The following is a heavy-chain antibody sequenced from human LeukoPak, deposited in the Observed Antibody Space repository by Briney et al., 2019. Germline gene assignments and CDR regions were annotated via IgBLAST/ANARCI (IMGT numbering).Heavy chain of an antibody. Sequence: SETLSLTCIVSSGSISSSSYYWGWIRQPPGKGLEWIGSIYYSGSTYYNPSLKSRVTISVDTSKNQFSLKLSSVTAADTAVYYCARDYYGSGSYFSSVSLGLWGDYYMDVWGKGTTVTVSS. D-gene: IGHD3-10*01. J-gene: IGHJ6*03. CDR2: IYYSGST. CDR3: ARDYYGSGSYFSSVSLGLWGDYYMDV. CDR1: SGSISSSSYY. V-gene: IGHV4-39*07.